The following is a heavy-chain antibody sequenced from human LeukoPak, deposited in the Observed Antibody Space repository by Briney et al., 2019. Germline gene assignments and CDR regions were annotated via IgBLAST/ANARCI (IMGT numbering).Heavy chain of an antibody. CDR3: ARDRVVVVTGYYYYYMDV. CDR2: IYYSGST. D-gene: IGHD2-21*02. J-gene: IGHJ6*03. V-gene: IGHV4-31*03. CDR1: GGSISSGGYY. Sequence: SETLSLTCTVSGGSISSGGYYWSWIRQHPGKSLEWIGYIYYSGSTYYNPSLKSRVTISVDTSKNQFSLKLSSVTAADTAVYYCARDRVVVVTGYYYYYMDVWGKGTTVTVSS.